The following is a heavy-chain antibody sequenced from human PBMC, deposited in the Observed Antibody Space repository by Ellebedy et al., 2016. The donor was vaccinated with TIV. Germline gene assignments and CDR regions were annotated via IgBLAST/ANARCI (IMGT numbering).Heavy chain of an antibody. D-gene: IGHD1-26*01. Sequence: GESLKISCAASGFTFSTYWMTSVRQAPGKGLEWVANIKQDGSSKYYVDSVKGRFTISRDTAKNSLYLQMNSLRAEETAVYYCARWELDSATYYYLDQWGQGTLVTVSS. CDR3: ARWELDSATYYYLDQ. V-gene: IGHV3-7*01. CDR2: IKQDGSSK. J-gene: IGHJ4*02. CDR1: GFTFSTYW.